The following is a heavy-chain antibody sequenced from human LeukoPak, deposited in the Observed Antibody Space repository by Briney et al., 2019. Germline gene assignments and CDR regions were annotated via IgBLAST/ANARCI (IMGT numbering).Heavy chain of an antibody. CDR2: ISSSGSTI. CDR3: AELGITMIGGV. J-gene: IGHJ6*04. D-gene: IGHD3-10*02. Sequence: GGSLRLSCAASGFTFSSYEMNWGRQAPGKGLEWVSDISSSGSTIYYAGSVKGRFTISRDPANNSLYLQLTRLRAADTAVYYCAELGITMIGGVWGKGTTVTISS. CDR1: GFTFSSYE. V-gene: IGHV3-48*03.